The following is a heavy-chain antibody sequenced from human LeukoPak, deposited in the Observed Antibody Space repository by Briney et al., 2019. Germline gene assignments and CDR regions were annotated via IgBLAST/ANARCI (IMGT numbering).Heavy chain of an antibody. Sequence: SETLSLTCTVSGGSISGSGSSYYWVWIRQPPGKGLEWIGSIYYSGSTYYNPSLKSRVTISVDTSKNQFSLKLSSVTAADTAVYFCARTPRYSGNYYNAFDIWGQGTMVTVSS. CDR3: ARTPRYSGNYYNAFDI. CDR2: IYYSGST. J-gene: IGHJ3*02. CDR1: GGSISGSGSSYY. V-gene: IGHV4-39*01. D-gene: IGHD1-26*01.